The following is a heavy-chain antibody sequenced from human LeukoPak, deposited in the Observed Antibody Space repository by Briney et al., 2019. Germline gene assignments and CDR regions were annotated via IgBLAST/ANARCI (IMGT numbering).Heavy chain of an antibody. Sequence: ASVKVSCKVSGYTLTELSMHWVRQAPGRGLEWMGGFDPEDGETIYAQKLQGRVTMTTDTSTSTAYMELRSLRSDDTAVYYCARVRIAARVIDYWGQGTLVTVSS. J-gene: IGHJ4*02. CDR2: FDPEDGET. CDR3: ARVRIAARVIDY. CDR1: GYTLTELS. D-gene: IGHD6-6*01. V-gene: IGHV1-24*01.